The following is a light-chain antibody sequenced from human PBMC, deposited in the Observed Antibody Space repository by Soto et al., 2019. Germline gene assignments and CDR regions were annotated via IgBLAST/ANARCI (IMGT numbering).Light chain of an antibody. CDR1: QSVDKF. CDR2: DSS. Sequence: ELTQSPATLSLSPGETATLSCRASQSVDKFLAWYQQRPGQPPRLLIFDSSNRATGVPVRVSGSGSGTVFTLTIGSLEPEDSAVYYCQQRKHWPPITFGQGTRLEIK. V-gene: IGKV3-11*01. CDR3: QQRKHWPPIT. J-gene: IGKJ5*01.